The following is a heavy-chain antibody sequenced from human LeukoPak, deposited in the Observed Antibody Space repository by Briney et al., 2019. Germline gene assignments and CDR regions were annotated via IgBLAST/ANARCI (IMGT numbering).Heavy chain of an antibody. CDR3: AFMVRGVITAPKDY. CDR1: GSTFSSYS. J-gene: IGHJ4*02. V-gene: IGHV3-21*01. CDR2: ISGSSSYI. D-gene: IGHD3-10*01. Sequence: GGSLTLFCPASGSTFSSYSMSWARHAPGNGLEWVSSISGSSSYIYYAESVKGRFTISRDNAKSSVYLQMNSLRAEDTAVYYCAFMVRGVITAPKDYWGQGTLVTVSS.